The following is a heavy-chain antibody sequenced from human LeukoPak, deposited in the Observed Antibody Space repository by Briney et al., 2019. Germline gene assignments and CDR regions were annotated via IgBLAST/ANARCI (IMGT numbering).Heavy chain of an antibody. CDR1: GFTVSSNY. V-gene: IGHV3-53*01. Sequence: PGGSLRLSCAASGFTVSSNYMSWVRQPPGKGLEGVSVIYSGGSTYYADPVKGGFTISRDNSKNTLYLQMNSLRAEDTAVYFCARDEDDYGGKGWGQGTLVTVSS. CDR2: IYSGGST. J-gene: IGHJ4*02. D-gene: IGHD4-23*01. CDR3: ARDEDDYGGKG.